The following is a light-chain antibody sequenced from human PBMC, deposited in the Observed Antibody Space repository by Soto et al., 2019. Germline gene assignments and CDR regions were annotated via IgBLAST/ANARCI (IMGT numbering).Light chain of an antibody. V-gene: IGKV1-5*03. J-gene: IGKJ4*01. CDR3: QQYSKFSLT. CDR2: KAS. Sequence: DIQMTQSPSTLSASVGDRVTITCRASESISSWLAWYQQKPGKAPKLLIYKASSLESGGPSRFTGSGSGTEFTLTISSLQPDDFATYYCQQYSKFSLTFGGGTKVEIK. CDR1: ESISSW.